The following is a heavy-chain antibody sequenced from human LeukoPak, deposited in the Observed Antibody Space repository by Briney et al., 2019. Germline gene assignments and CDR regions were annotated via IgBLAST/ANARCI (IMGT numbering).Heavy chain of an antibody. CDR2: IYHSGST. D-gene: IGHD5-18*01. CDR3: ARAPYSYGYYSGMDV. Sequence: SETLSLTCAVSGGSISSGGYSWSWIRQPPGKGLEWIGYIYHSGSTYYNPSLKSRVTISVDRSKNQFSLKLSSVTAADTAVYYCARAPYSYGYYSGMDVWGQGTTVTVSS. CDR1: GGSISSGGYS. V-gene: IGHV4-30-2*01. J-gene: IGHJ6*02.